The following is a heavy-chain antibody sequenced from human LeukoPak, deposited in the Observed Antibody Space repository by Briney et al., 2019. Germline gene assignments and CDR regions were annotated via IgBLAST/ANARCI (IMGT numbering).Heavy chain of an antibody. Sequence: GGSLRLSCAASGFTFSSYSMNWVRQAPGKGLEWVSYISSSSSTIYYADSVKGRFTISRDNAKNSLYLQMNSLRAEDTAVYYCARDRKDDFWSGYYTDYYYYMDVWGKGTTVTVSS. CDR1: GFTFSSYS. J-gene: IGHJ6*03. V-gene: IGHV3-48*01. CDR3: ARDRKDDFWSGYYTDYYYYMDV. D-gene: IGHD3-3*01. CDR2: ISSSSSTI.